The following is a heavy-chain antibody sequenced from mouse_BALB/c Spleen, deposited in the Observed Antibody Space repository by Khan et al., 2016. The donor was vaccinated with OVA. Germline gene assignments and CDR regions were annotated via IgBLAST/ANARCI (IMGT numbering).Heavy chain of an antibody. Sequence: QVQLKESGAELARPGASVKMSCKASGYTFTSYTIHWIKLRPGQGLEWIGYINPSNGYTNYNQKFRDKATLTADKSSTTAYMQLSSLTFDDSAVYNCVRDGAYHRNDGWFAYWGQGTLVTVSA. CDR2: INPSNGYT. CDR1: GYTFTSYT. D-gene: IGHD2-14*01. V-gene: IGHV1-4*01. J-gene: IGHJ3*01. CDR3: VRDGAYHRNDGWFAY.